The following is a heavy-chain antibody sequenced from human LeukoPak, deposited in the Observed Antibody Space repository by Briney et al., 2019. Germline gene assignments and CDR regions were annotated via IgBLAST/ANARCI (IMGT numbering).Heavy chain of an antibody. CDR2: INPSRNT. CDR3: ARLPRYYYDSSGPLGDY. D-gene: IGHD3-22*01. CDR1: GGSFSGYY. Sequence: SETLSLTCAVFGGSFSGYYWNWIRQPPGKGLEWIGQINPSRNTYYNPSLKSRVTISVDTSKKQFSLKLSSVTAADTAVYYCARLPRYYYDSSGPLGDYWGQGTLVTVSS. V-gene: IGHV4-34*01. J-gene: IGHJ4*02.